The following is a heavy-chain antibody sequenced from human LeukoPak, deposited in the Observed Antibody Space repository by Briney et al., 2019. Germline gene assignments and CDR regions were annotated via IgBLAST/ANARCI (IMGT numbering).Heavy chain of an antibody. V-gene: IGHV1-46*01. D-gene: IGHD3-16*01. CDR2: INPSGGST. CDR3: ALGRGSDTLAYDY. CDR1: GYTFTSYY. Sequence: GASVKVSXKASGYTFTSYYMHWMRQAPGQGLEWMGIINPSGGSTSYAQKFQGRVTMTRDTSTSTVYMELSSLRSEDTAVYYCALGRGSDTLAYDYWGQGTLVTVSS. J-gene: IGHJ4*02.